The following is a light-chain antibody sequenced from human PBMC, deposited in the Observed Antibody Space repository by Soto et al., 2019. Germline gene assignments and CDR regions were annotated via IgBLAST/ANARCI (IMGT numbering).Light chain of an antibody. Sequence: EIVLTQSPGTLSLSPVKRATLSCMASQSISSSYLAWYQQRPGQAPRLLIYGASTRATGIPVRFSGSGSGTDFTLTITRLEPEDFALYYCQQYGGSPITFGLGTRLENK. CDR3: QQYGGSPIT. CDR1: QSISSSY. J-gene: IGKJ5*01. V-gene: IGKV3-20*01. CDR2: GAS.